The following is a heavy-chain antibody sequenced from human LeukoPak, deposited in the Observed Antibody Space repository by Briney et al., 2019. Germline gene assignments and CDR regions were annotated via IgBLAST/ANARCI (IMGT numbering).Heavy chain of an antibody. J-gene: IGHJ4*02. CDR1: GFTFSSYW. D-gene: IGHD3-3*01. CDR3: ASAPPYYDFWSGYYTAPIDY. V-gene: IGHV3-30-3*01. CDR2: ISYDGSNK. Sequence: GGSLRLSCAVSGFTFSSYWMNWVRQAPGKGLEWVAVISYDGSNKYYADSVKGRFTISRDNSKNTLYLQMNSLRAEDTAVYYCASAPPYYDFWSGYYTAPIDYWGQGTLVTVSS.